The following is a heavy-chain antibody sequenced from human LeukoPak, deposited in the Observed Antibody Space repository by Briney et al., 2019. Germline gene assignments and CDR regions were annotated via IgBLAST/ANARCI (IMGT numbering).Heavy chain of an antibody. V-gene: IGHV3-30*02. CDR3: ARSYVLHHFES. D-gene: IGHD3-10*02. CDR2: VAKDDVTK. J-gene: IGHJ5*01. Sequence: GGSLRLSCAASGFVFTTFGMHWVRQAPGGRLEWVAFVAKDDVTKYYADSVKGRFTISRGTSKSTLYLEMNSLRTEDTAVYYCARSYVLHHFESWGQGTPVTVSS. CDR1: GFVFTTFG.